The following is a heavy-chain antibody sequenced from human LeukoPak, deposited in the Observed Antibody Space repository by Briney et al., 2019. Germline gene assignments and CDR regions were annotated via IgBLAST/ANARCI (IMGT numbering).Heavy chain of an antibody. CDR3: ARTKNSSSWFFDI. D-gene: IGHD6-13*01. CDR2: IYYSGST. Sequence: SETLSLTCTVSGGSISSGDYYWSWIRQPPGKGLEWIGYIYYSGSTYYNPSLKSRVTISVDTSKNQFSLKLSSVTAADTAVYYCARTKNSSSWFFDIWGQGTMVTVSS. CDR1: GGSISSGDYY. J-gene: IGHJ3*02. V-gene: IGHV4-30-4*08.